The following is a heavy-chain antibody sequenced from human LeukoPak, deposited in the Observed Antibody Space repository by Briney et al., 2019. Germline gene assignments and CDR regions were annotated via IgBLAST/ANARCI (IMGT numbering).Heavy chain of an antibody. J-gene: IGHJ4*02. CDR2: IIPIFGTA. CDR3: ARPRRAYYDFWSGYYSHSFDY. CDR1: GGTFSSYA. Sequence: SVKVSCKASGGTFSSYATSWVRQAPGQGLEWMGGIIPIFGTANYAQKFQGRVTITADESTSTAYMELSSLRSEDTAVYYCARPRRAYYDFWSGYYSHSFDYWGQGTLVTVSS. D-gene: IGHD3-3*01. V-gene: IGHV1-69*13.